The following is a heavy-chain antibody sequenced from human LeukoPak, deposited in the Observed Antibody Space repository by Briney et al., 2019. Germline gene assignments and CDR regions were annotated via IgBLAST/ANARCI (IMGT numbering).Heavy chain of an antibody. CDR2: ISYDGSNK. V-gene: IGHV3-30*18. CDR1: GFTFSSYG. D-gene: IGHD1-26*01. J-gene: IGHJ4*02. CDR3: AKASESGSFDY. Sequence: PGGSLRLSCAASGFTFSSYGMHWVRQAPGKGLEWVAVISYDGSNKYYADSVKGRFTISRDNSKNTLYLQMNSLRAEDTAVYYCAKASESGSFDYWGQGTLVTVSS.